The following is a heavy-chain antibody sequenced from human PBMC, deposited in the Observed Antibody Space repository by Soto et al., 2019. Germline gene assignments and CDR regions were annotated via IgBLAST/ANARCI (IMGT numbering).Heavy chain of an antibody. Sequence: DVQLLESGGGLVQPGGSLRLSCAASGFTFNAYAMTWVRQSPGKGLEWVSAIGGSGGNRYYAVSVRGRFTISRDNSKDTVDLQMNSLRAEDTAVYYCARVASDYINSVDHWGQGILVSVSS. D-gene: IGHD4-4*01. CDR1: GFTFNAYA. J-gene: IGHJ4*02. CDR3: ARVASDYINSVDH. V-gene: IGHV3-23*01. CDR2: IGGSGGNR.